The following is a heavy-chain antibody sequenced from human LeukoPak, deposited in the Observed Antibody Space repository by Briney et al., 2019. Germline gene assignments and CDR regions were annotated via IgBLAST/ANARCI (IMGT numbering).Heavy chain of an antibody. CDR2: IYYSGRT. CDR3: ARETSQKGAHYMDV. Sequence: SETLSLTCSVSGGSISSYYWSWIRQPPRKGLEWFGYIYYSGRTNYNPSLKSRLTISVETSKIQFSLKLSSVTAADTAVYYCARETSQKGAHYMDVWGKGTTVTISS. D-gene: IGHD3-16*01. V-gene: IGHV4-59*01. J-gene: IGHJ6*03. CDR1: GGSISSYY.